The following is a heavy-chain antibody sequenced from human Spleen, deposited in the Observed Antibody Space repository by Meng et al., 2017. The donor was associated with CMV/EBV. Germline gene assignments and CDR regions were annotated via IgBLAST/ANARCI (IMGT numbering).Heavy chain of an antibody. CDR2: ISDSGVST. CDR3: ASTKGRP. D-gene: IGHD1-14*01. J-gene: IGHJ4*02. Sequence: SRRLSCAASGVTFISYAVSWVGQPPGKGLEWVSTISDSGVSTYYAESVKGRFTSSRDNSKNTLYLQMNSLRAEDTAVYYCASTKGRPWGQGTLVTVSS. CDR1: GVTFISYA. V-gene: IGHV3-23*01.